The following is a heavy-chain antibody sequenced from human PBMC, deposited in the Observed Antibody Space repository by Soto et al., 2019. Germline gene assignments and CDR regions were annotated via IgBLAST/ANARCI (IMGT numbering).Heavy chain of an antibody. D-gene: IGHD6-6*01. Sequence: PGGSLRLSCAASGFTSSSYGMHWVRQAPGKGLEWVAVISYDGSNKYYADSVKGRFTISRDNSKNTLYLQMNSLRAEDTAVYYCAITYSSSSGPVDYWGQGTLVTVSS. CDR1: GFTSSSYG. CDR3: AITYSSSSGPVDY. J-gene: IGHJ4*02. V-gene: IGHV3-30*03. CDR2: ISYDGSNK.